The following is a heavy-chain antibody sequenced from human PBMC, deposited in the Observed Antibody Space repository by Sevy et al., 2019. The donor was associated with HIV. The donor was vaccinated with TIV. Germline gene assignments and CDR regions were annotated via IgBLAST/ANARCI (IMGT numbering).Heavy chain of an antibody. CDR2: IYYSGST. D-gene: IGHD5-12*01. Sequence: SETLSLTCTVSGGSISSYYWSWIRQPPGKGLEWIGYIYYSGSTNYNPSLKSRVTISVDTSKNQFSLKLSSVTAADTAVYYWARDGYNQGWYFDYWGQGTLVTVSS. CDR1: GGSISSYY. CDR3: ARDGYNQGWYFDY. J-gene: IGHJ4*02. V-gene: IGHV4-59*01.